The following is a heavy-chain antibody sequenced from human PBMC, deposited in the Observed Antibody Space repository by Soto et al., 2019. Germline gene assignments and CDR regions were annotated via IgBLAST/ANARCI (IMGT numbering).Heavy chain of an antibody. D-gene: IGHD2-2*01. Sequence: QLQLQESGPGLVKPSETLSLTCTVSGGSISSSSYYWGWIRQPPGKGLEWIGSIYYSGSTYYNPSLKSRVTISVDTSKNQFSLKLSSVTAADTAVYYCALLAPSEYCSSTSCRGGMDVWGQGTTVTVSS. V-gene: IGHV4-39*01. J-gene: IGHJ6*02. CDR1: GGSISSSSYY. CDR2: IYYSGST. CDR3: ALLAPSEYCSSTSCRGGMDV.